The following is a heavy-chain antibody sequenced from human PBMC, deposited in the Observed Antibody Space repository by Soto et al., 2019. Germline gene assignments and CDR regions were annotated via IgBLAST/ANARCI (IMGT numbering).Heavy chain of an antibody. D-gene: IGHD6-13*01. J-gene: IGHJ2*01. Sequence: EVQLVESGGGLVQPGGSLTLSCAGSGFAFSGSTIHWVRQASGKGLEWVGRIRSKANSYATAYAASVKGRFIISRDDSRNTLYLQMNSLTAEDTALYYCALGWYFDLWGRGTLVSVSS. CDR3: ALGWYFDL. CDR1: GFAFSGST. V-gene: IGHV3-73*02. CDR2: IRSKANSYAT.